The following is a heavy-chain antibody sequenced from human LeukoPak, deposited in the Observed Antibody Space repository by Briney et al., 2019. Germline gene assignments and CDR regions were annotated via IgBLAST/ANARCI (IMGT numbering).Heavy chain of an antibody. CDR1: GYTFTGYY. CDR2: INPNSGGT. J-gene: IGHJ5*02. V-gene: IGHV1-2*02. Sequence: GASVKVSCKASGYTFTGYYMHWVRQAPGQGLEWMGWINPNSGGTNYAQKFQGRVTMTRDTSISTAYMELSRLRSDDTAVYYCAREGCSSTSCSPSWFDPWGQGTLVTVSS. D-gene: IGHD2-2*01. CDR3: AREGCSSTSCSPSWFDP.